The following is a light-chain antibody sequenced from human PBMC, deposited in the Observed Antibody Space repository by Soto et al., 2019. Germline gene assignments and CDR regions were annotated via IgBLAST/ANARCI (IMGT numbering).Light chain of an antibody. CDR3: QRYGSAGT. CDR2: GAS. CDR1: QSVSSSY. V-gene: IGKV3-20*01. J-gene: IGKJ1*01. Sequence: ELVFTQSPGTLSLSPGERATLSCRASQSVSSSYLAWYQQKPXQAXRLLIYGASNRATGIPDRFSGSGPGTDLTLTISRLEPEDFAVYYCQRYGSAGTFGQGTKVDIK.